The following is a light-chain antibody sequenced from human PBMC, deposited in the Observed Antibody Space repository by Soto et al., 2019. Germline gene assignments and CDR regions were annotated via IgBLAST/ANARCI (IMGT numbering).Light chain of an antibody. J-gene: IGLJ2*01. CDR3: QTWGTGTVV. V-gene: IGLV4-69*01. Sequence: QPVLTQSPSASASLGASVRLTCTLNSGHSTNAIAWYQQQPEKGPRFLINLKDDGSHIKGDGIPDRFSGSSSGAERYLTISSLQSEDEADYYCQTWGTGTVVFGGGTKVTVL. CDR2: LKDDGSH. CDR1: SGHSTNA.